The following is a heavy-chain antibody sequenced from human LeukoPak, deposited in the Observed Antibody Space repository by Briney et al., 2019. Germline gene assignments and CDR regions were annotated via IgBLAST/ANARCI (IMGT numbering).Heavy chain of an antibody. V-gene: IGHV3-21*01. CDR2: ISSSSSYI. D-gene: IGHD5-12*01. Sequence: GGSLRLSCAASGFTVSSNYMNWVRQAPGKGLEWVSSISSSSSYIYYADSVKGRFTISRDNAKNSLYLQMNSLRAEDTAVYYCAREAGGIVATSCSDYWGQGTLVTVSS. J-gene: IGHJ4*02. CDR1: GFTVSSNY. CDR3: AREAGGIVATSCSDY.